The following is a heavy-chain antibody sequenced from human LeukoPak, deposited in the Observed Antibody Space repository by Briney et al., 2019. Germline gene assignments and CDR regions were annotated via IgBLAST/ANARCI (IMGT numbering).Heavy chain of an antibody. V-gene: IGHV3-21*01. Sequence: PGGSLRLSCAASGFTFSSYSMNWVRQAPGKGLEWVSSISSGSTYIYYADSVKGRFTISRDNAKNSLYLQMNSLRAEDTAMYYCARDKGHDSSGYYRDYWGQGTLVTVSS. CDR1: GFTFSSYS. CDR2: ISSGSTYI. J-gene: IGHJ4*02. D-gene: IGHD3-22*01. CDR3: ARDKGHDSSGYYRDY.